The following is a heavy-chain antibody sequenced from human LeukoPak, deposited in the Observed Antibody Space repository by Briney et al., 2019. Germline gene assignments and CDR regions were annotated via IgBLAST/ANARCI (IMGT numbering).Heavy chain of an antibody. D-gene: IGHD3-22*01. CDR2: IRYDGSNK. V-gene: IGHV3-30*02. CDR1: GFTFSSYG. CDR3: ARYYDYDSRGYYYYFDY. Sequence: GGSLRLSCAASGFTFSSYGMHWVRQAPGKGLEWVAFIRYDGSNKYYADSVKGRFTISRDNSKNTLYLQMNSLRAEDTALYYCARYYDYDSRGYYYYFDYWGQGTLVTVSS. J-gene: IGHJ4*02.